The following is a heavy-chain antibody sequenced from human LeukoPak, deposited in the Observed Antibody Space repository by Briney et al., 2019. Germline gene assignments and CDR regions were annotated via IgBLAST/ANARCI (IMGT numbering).Heavy chain of an antibody. V-gene: IGHV3-23*01. D-gene: IGHD3-3*01. J-gene: IGHJ4*02. CDR2: ISGSGGST. Sequence: PGGSLRLSCAASGFTFSSYAMSWVRQAPGKGLEWVSAISGSGGSTYYADSEKGRFTISRDNSKNTLYLQMNSLRAEDTAVYYCAKVVTIFGVVCDYWGQGTLVTVSS. CDR1: GFTFSSYA. CDR3: AKVVTIFGVVCDY.